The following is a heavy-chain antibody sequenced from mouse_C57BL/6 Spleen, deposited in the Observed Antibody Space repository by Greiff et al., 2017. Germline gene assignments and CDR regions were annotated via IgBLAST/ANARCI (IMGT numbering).Heavy chain of an antibody. CDR1: GYTFTSYW. Sequence: QVQLQQPGAELVKPGASVKLSCKASGYTFTSYWMQWVKQRPGQGLEWIGEIDPSASYTNYNQKFKGKATLSVDTSSSTAYMQLSSLTSEDSAVCYYARSDPYYWGHGTTLTFSS. J-gene: IGHJ2*01. V-gene: IGHV1-50*01. CDR3: ARSDPYY. CDR2: IDPSASYT.